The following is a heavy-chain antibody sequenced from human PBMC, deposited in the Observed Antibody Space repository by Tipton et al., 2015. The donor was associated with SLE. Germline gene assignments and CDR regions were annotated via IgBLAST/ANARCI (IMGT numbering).Heavy chain of an antibody. J-gene: IGHJ6*02. CDR2: IYYTGIT. CDR1: GGSISSYY. V-gene: IGHV4-59*08. Sequence: PGLVKPSETLSLSCSVSGGSISSYYWTWIRQPPGKGLEWIGYIYYTGITNYNPSLKSRVTLSVDTSKNHFSLELTSVTAADTAVYYCARQRLRLLSPLDAWGQGTTVTVS. D-gene: IGHD3-10*01. CDR3: ARQRLRLLSPLDA.